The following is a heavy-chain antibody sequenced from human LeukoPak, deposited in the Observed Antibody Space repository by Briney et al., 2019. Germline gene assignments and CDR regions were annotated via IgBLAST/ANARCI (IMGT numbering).Heavy chain of an antibody. J-gene: IGHJ5*02. CDR1: RCTLNEEL. V-gene: IGHV1-24*01. D-gene: IGHD3-16*01. CDR2: FDPEDGER. Sequence: GASVTVSYLVARCTLNEELLQGLGQAPGKGLEWMGGFDPEDGERIYAQKFQGRVTMTEDTSTDTAYMELSSLTSGDRAMYYCATNILGVGCSSDPGGQGTLVTVSS. CDR3: ATNILGVGCSSDP.